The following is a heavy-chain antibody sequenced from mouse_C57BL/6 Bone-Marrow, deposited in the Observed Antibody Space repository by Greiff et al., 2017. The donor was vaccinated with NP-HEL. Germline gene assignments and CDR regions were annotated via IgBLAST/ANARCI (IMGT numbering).Heavy chain of an antibody. Sequence: QVHVKQSGAELVKPGASVKLSCKASGYTFTSYWMHWVKQRPGQGLEWIGMIHPNSGSTNYNEKFKSKATLTVDKSSSTAYMQLSSLTSEDSAVYYCARRLLRAWFAYWGQGTLVTVSA. CDR3: ARRLLRAWFAY. J-gene: IGHJ3*01. D-gene: IGHD2-10*01. V-gene: IGHV1-64*01. CDR1: GYTFTSYW. CDR2: IHPNSGST.